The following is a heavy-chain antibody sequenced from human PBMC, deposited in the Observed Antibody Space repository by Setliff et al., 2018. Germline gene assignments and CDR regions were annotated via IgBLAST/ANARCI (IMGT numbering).Heavy chain of an antibody. CDR1: GSSIISDYY. Sequence: SETLSLTCAVSGSSIISDYYWVWIRRPPGRGLEWIGSIFQSGNTYYNPSLKSRVTTSVDTSKNQFSLKVNSVTAADTAVYYCATLLANYGSGMDVWGQGTTVTVSS. CDR2: IFQSGNT. CDR3: ATLLANYGSGMDV. J-gene: IGHJ6*02. V-gene: IGHV4-38-2*01. D-gene: IGHD4-17*01.